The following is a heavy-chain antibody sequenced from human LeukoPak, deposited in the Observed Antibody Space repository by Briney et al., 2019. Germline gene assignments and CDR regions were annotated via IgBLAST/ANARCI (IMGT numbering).Heavy chain of an antibody. V-gene: IGHV3-9*01. J-gene: IGHJ4*02. CDR1: GFTFDDYA. D-gene: IGHD5-18*01. CDR3: AKDSGSYSYGVDY. Sequence: GRSLRLSCAASGFTFDDYAMHWVRQAPGKGLDWASGIRWNSGSIGYADSVKGRFTISRDNAKNSLYLQMNSPRAEDTALSYCAKDSGSYSYGVDYWGQGTLVTVSS. CDR2: IRWNSGSI.